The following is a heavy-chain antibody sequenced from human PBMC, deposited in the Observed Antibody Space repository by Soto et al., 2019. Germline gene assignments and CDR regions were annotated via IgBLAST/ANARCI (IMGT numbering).Heavy chain of an antibody. D-gene: IGHD6-13*01. CDR3: TRDIKSSSWYSASGI. CDR1: GFTFGDYA. Sequence: PGGSLRLSCTASGFTFGDYAMSWFRQAPGKGLEWVGFIRSKAYGGTTEYAASVKGRFTISRDDSKSIAYLQMNSLKTEDTAVYYCTRDIKSSSWYSASGIWGQGTLVTVSS. CDR2: IRSKAYGGTT. V-gene: IGHV3-49*03. J-gene: IGHJ4*02.